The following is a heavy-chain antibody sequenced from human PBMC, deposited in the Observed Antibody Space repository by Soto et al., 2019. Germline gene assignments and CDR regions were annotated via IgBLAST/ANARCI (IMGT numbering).Heavy chain of an antibody. CDR2: IKEDGSER. CDR1: GFTFSGYW. J-gene: IGHJ6*02. CDR3: ARSRDIVVVLAAAPNYHHGLDV. Sequence: GGSLRLSCAASGFTFSGYWMSWVRQAPGKGLEWVANIKEDGSERYYVDSVKGRFTISRDNVKNSLYLQMNSLRAGDTAVYYCARSRDIVVVLAAAPNYHHGLDVWGQGTTVTVSS. V-gene: IGHV3-7*03. D-gene: IGHD2-2*01.